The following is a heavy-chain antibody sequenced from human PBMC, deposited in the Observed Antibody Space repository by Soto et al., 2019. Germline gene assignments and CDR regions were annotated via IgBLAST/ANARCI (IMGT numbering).Heavy chain of an antibody. Sequence: GGSLRLSCAASGFTVSSNYMSWVRQAPGKGLEWVSVIYSGGSTYYADSVKGRFTISRDNSKNMMYLQMNSLRAEDTAIYYCAKNRGLQYYFDYWGQGTLVTVSS. CDR3: AKNRGLQYYFDY. CDR2: IYSGGST. J-gene: IGHJ4*02. CDR1: GFTVSSNY. V-gene: IGHV3-53*01.